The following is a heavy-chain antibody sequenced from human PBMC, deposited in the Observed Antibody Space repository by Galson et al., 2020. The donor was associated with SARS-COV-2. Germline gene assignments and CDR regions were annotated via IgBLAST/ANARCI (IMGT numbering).Heavy chain of an antibody. Sequence: GESLKISCAASGFTFSSYAMSWVRQAPGKGLEWVSAISGSGGSTYYADSVKGRFTISRDNSKNTLYLQMNSLRAEDTAVYYCAKASSSSYNWGQGTLVTVSS. J-gene: IGHJ4*02. D-gene: IGHD6-6*01. V-gene: IGHV3-23*01. CDR2: ISGSGGST. CDR3: AKASSSSYN. CDR1: GFTFSSYA.